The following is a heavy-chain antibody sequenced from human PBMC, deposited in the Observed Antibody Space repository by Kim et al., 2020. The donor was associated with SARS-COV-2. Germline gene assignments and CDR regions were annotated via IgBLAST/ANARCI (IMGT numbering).Heavy chain of an antibody. CDR2: ISYDGSNK. Sequence: GGSLRLSCAASGFTFSSYAMHWVRQAPGKGLEWVAVISYDGSNKYYADSVKGRFTISRDNSKNTLYLQMNSLRAEDTAVYYCHPLDYYDSRATIPGHDAFDIWGQGTMVTVSS. V-gene: IGHV3-30-3*01. J-gene: IGHJ3*02. CDR3: HPLDYYDSRATIPGHDAFDI. D-gene: IGHD3-22*01. CDR1: GFTFSSYA.